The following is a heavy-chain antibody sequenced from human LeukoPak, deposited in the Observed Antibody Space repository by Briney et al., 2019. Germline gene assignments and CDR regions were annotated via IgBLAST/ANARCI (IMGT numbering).Heavy chain of an antibody. CDR3: ARQTAKRFDY. Sequence: SETLSLTCTVSGGSFSSSNYYWGWIRQPPGKGLEWIGSIYYSGSTYYNPSLKSRVTISVDTSKNQFSLKLSSVTAADTAVYYCARQTAKRFDYWGQGTLVTVSS. CDR1: GGSFSSSNYY. D-gene: IGHD5-24*01. V-gene: IGHV4-39*01. J-gene: IGHJ4*02. CDR2: IYYSGST.